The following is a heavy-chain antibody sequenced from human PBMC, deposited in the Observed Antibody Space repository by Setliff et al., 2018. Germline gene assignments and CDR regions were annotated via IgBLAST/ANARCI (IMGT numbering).Heavy chain of an antibody. D-gene: IGHD6-19*01. V-gene: IGHV3-23*01. CDR1: GFTFSSYA. Sequence: GGSLRLSCVVSGFTFSSYAMTWVRHAPGKGLEWVSVITGSGNSIYYADSVKGRFSISRDNSKNTLYLQLNSLRADDTAVYYCATKAVVGTGGQGTLVTVSS. J-gene: IGHJ4*02. CDR2: ITGSGNSI. CDR3: ATKAVVGT.